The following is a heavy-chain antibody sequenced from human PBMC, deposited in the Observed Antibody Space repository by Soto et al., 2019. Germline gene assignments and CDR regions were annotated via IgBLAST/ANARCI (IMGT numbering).Heavy chain of an antibody. CDR2: IYYSGST. CDR1: GGSMSSCY. V-gene: IGHV4-59*08. J-gene: IGHJ3*02. D-gene: IGHD3-22*01. CDR3: ARLLLRDAFDI. Sequence: SETLSLTCTVSGGSMSSCYLSWIRQPPGKGLGWIGYIYYSGSTNYNPSLKSRVTISVDTSKNQFSLKLSSVTAAVTAVYYCARLLLRDAFDISGQGTMVTVSS.